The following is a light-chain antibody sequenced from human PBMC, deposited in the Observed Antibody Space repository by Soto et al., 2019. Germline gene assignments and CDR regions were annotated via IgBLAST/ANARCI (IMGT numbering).Light chain of an antibody. CDR3: SSYTSSSPVV. V-gene: IGLV2-14*01. J-gene: IGLJ2*01. Sequence: QSALTQPASVSGPPGQSITISCTGTSRDVGGYNYVSWYQQHPGKAPKLMIYDVSNRPSGVSNRFSGSKSGNTASLTISGLQAEDEADYYCSSYTSSSPVVFGGGTKLTVL. CDR2: DVS. CDR1: SRDVGGYNY.